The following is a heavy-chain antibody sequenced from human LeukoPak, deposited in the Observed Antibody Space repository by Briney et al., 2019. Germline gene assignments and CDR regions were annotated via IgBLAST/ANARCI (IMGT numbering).Heavy chain of an antibody. Sequence: GGSLRLSCAASGFTVSSNYMSWVRQAPGKGLERVSVIYSGGSTYYADSVKGRFTISRDNSKNTLYLQMNSLRAEDTAVYYCARDSALVAATLSYYYYGLDFWGQETMVTVSS. V-gene: IGHV3-66*01. J-gene: IGHJ6*02. CDR3: ARDSALVAATLSYYYYGLDF. CDR1: GFTVSSNY. CDR2: IYSGGST. D-gene: IGHD2-15*01.